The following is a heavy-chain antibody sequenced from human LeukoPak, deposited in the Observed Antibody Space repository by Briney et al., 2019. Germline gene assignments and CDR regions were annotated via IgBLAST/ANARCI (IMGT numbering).Heavy chain of an antibody. V-gene: IGHV4-39*01. CDR3: ARRFPAHYFDY. J-gene: IGHJ4*02. CDR1: GGSISSSNYY. D-gene: IGHD6-25*01. CDR2: IYYSGST. Sequence: SETLSLTCTVSGGSISSSNYYWGWIRQPPGKGLEWIVSIYYSGSTYYNSSLKSRVTISVDTSKNQFSLKLSSVTAADTAVYYCARRFPAHYFDYWGQGTLVTVSS.